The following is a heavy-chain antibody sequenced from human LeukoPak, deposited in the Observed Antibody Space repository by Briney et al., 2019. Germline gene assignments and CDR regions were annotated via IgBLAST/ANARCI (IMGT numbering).Heavy chain of an antibody. CDR1: GFTFSSYG. Sequence: GRSLRLSCAASGFTFSSYGMHWVRQAPGKGLEWVAVISYDGSNKYYADSVKGRFTISRDNSKNTLYPQMNSLRAEDTAVYYCAKDQDRVLPALWFGDQYVGLFDYWGQGTLVTVSS. D-gene: IGHD3-10*01. CDR2: ISYDGSNK. V-gene: IGHV3-30*18. J-gene: IGHJ4*02. CDR3: AKDQDRVLPALWFGDQYVGLFDY.